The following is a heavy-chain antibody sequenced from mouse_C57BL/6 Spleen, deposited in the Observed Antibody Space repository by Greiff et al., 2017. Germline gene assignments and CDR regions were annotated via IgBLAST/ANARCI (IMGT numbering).Heavy chain of an antibody. CDR2: ISYSRSP. D-gene: IGHD2-3*01. V-gene: IGHV3-1*01. Sequence: EVMLVESGPGMVNPSQSLSLTCTVTGYSITSGYDWHWVRHFPGNKLEWMGYISYSRSPNYNPSLKSRISITHDTSKNHFFLKLNSVTTEDTATYYCAREGDGYYLAYWVQGTLVTVSA. CDR3: AREGDGYYLAY. CDR1: GYSITSGYD. J-gene: IGHJ3*01.